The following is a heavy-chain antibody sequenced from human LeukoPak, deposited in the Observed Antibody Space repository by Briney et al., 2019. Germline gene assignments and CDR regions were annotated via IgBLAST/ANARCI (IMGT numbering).Heavy chain of an antibody. CDR3: ARDSSGSGSYFNWFDP. Sequence: SETLSLTCTVSGGSISSSSYYWGWIRQPPGKGLEWIGRIYYSGSTYYNPSLKSRVTISVDTAKNQFSLKLSSVTAADTAVYYCARDSSGSGSYFNWFDPWGQGTLVTVSS. J-gene: IGHJ5*02. CDR2: IYYSGST. D-gene: IGHD3-10*01. CDR1: GGSISSSSYY. V-gene: IGHV4-39*07.